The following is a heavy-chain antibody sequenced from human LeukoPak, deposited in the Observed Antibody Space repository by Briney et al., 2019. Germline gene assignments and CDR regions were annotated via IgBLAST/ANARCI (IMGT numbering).Heavy chain of an antibody. V-gene: IGHV4-39*01. CDR1: GGSISSSSYY. Sequence: PSETLSLTCTVSGGSISSSSYYWGWIRQPPGKGLEWIGSIYYSGSTYYNPSLKSRVTISVDTSKNQFSLKLSSVTAADTAVYYCARPLVRYSMWNYWGQGTLVTVSS. D-gene: IGHD5-12*01. CDR2: IYYSGST. CDR3: ARPLVRYSMWNY. J-gene: IGHJ4*02.